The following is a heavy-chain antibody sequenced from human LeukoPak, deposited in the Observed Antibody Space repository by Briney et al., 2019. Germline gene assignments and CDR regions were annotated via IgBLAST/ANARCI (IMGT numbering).Heavy chain of an antibody. D-gene: IGHD2-15*01. V-gene: IGHV1-2*06. Sequence: GASVKVSCKASGYTFTGYYMHWVRQAPGQGLEWIGRINPNIGGTNYAQKFQGRVTMTRDTSISTAYMELSRLRSDDTAVYYCAREARLGCSGGSCFNDAFDNWGQGTMVTVSS. CDR3: AREARLGCSGGSCFNDAFDN. J-gene: IGHJ3*02. CDR1: GYTFTGYY. CDR2: INPNIGGT.